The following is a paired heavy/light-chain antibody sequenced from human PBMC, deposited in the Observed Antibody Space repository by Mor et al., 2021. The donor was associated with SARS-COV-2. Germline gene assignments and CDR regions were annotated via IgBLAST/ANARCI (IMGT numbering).Heavy chain of an antibody. CDR1: GFTFSSYA. V-gene: IGHV3-30-3*01. D-gene: IGHD2-2*01. CDR3: ARARYCGTTSCRREFDY. J-gene: IGHJ4*02. Sequence: QVQLVESGGGVVQPGRSLRLSCAASGFTFSSYAMHWVRQAPGKGLEWVALISYDGSNKYYADSVKGRFTISRDNSKNTLYLQMNSLRAEDTAVYYCARARYCGTTSCRREFDYWGQGTLVTVSS. CDR2: ISYDGSNK.
Light chain of an antibody. CDR1: QSISSW. CDR2: KAS. Sequence: DIQMTQSPSTLSASVGDRVTITCRASQSISSWLAWYQQKPGKAPKLLIYKASSLESGVPSRFSGSGSGTEFTLTISSLQPDDFATYYCQQYNSFSETFGQGTKVEI. CDR3: QQYNSFSET. J-gene: IGKJ1*01. V-gene: IGKV1-5*03.